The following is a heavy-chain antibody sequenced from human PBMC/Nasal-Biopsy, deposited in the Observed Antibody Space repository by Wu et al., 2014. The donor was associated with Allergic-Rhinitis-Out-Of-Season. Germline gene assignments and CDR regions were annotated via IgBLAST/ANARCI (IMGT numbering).Heavy chain of an antibody. CDR1: GFTFSSYA. V-gene: IGHV3-23*01. D-gene: IGHD3-9*01. CDR3: AKALPYDILSWGSY. J-gene: IGHJ4*02. CDR2: ISGSGGST. Sequence: LRLSCAASGFTFSSYAMSWVRQAPGKGLEWVSAISGSGGSTYYADSVKGRFTISRDNSKNTLFLQMNSLRAEDTAVYYCAKALPYDILSWGSYWGQGTLVTVSS.